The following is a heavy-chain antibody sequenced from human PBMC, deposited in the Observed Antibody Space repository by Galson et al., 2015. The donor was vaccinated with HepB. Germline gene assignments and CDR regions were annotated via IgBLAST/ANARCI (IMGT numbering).Heavy chain of an antibody. CDR3: ATSRFGELYYYGMDV. Sequence: SLRLSCAASGFTFSSYGMHWVRQAPGKGLEWVAVIWYDGSNKYYADSVKGRFTISRDNSKNTLYLQMNSLRAEDTAVYYCATSRFGELYYYGMDVWGQGTTVTVSS. CDR2: IWYDGSNK. V-gene: IGHV3-33*08. D-gene: IGHD3-10*01. J-gene: IGHJ6*02. CDR1: GFTFSSYG.